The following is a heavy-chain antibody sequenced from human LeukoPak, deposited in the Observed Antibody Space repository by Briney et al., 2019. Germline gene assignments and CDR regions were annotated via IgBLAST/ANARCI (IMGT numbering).Heavy chain of an antibody. J-gene: IGHJ3*01. Sequence: ASVRASCKASEYTFSGHFIHWMRQAPGQGLEWVGWINPNSGGTNYAQKFQGRVTLTRDTSAGTAYMDLSSLRSDDTAVCYCAQSIAVPRIPTFDVWGQGTVVAVSS. CDR2: INPNSGGT. CDR3: AQSIAVPRIPTFDV. V-gene: IGHV1-2*02. CDR1: EYTFSGHF. D-gene: IGHD6-19*01.